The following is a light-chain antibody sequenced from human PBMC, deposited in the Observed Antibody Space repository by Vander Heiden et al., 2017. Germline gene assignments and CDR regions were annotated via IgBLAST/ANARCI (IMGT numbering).Light chain of an antibody. J-gene: IGKJ4*01. CDR2: DAS. CDR1: QDISNY. V-gene: IGKV1-33*01. Sequence: DITMTQSPSSVSASVGDRVTITCQASQDISNYLNWYQQKPGKAPKLLIYDASNWETGVPSRFSGSGSGTDFTFTISSLQPEDIATYYCQQYDNPPITFGGGTKVEIK. CDR3: QQYDNPPIT.